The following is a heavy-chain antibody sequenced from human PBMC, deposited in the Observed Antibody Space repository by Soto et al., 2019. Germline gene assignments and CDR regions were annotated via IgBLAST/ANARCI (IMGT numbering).Heavy chain of an antibody. CDR2: ISGNGGDT. V-gene: IGHV3-23*01. J-gene: IGHJ4*02. Sequence: GGSLRLSCAASGFTFSTYAMTWVRQAPGKGLEWVSTISGNGGDTYYADSVKGRFTISRDNSRNTLYLQMFGLKSDDTAVYYCAKGRGSSSSNCYDHWGQGTPVTVSS. CDR1: GFTFSTYA. D-gene: IGHD2-2*01. CDR3: AKGRGSSSSNCYDH.